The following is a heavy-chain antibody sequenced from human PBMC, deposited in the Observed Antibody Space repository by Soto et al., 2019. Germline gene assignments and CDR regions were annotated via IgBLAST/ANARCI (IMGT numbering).Heavy chain of an antibody. CDR1: GYTFTRYD. CDR3: VSHTNYDFWSGYSPAIDV. D-gene: IGHD3-3*01. J-gene: IGHJ6*02. Sequence: ASVKVSCKGSGYTFTRYDINWVGQATGQGREWMGWMNPNRGNTGYAQKFQGRVTMTRNTSISTAYMELRSLRSEDTAVYDCVSHTNYDFWSGYSPAIDVWGQGTTVTVSS. CDR2: MNPNRGNT. V-gene: IGHV1-8*01.